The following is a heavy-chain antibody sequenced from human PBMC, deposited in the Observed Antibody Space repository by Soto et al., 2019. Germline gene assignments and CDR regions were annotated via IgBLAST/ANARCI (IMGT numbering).Heavy chain of an antibody. Sequence: LSLTCTVSGGSISSYYWSWIRQPPGKGLEWIGYIYYSGSTNYNPSLKSRVTISVDTSKNQFSLKLSSVTAADTAVYYCARVVATILGEYYFDYWGQGTLVTVSS. D-gene: IGHD5-12*01. CDR2: IYYSGST. CDR1: GGSISSYY. J-gene: IGHJ4*02. CDR3: ARVVATILGEYYFDY. V-gene: IGHV4-59*01.